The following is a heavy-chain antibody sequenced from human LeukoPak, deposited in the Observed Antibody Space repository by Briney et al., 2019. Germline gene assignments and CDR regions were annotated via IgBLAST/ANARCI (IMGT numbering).Heavy chain of an antibody. D-gene: IGHD1-14*01. CDR2: IKQDGSEK. V-gene: IGHV3-7*01. Sequence: GGSLRLSCAASGFRVSSFWMSWVRQAPGKGLEWVANIKQDGSEKEYVDSVKGRFTISRDNAKNSLYLQMNSLRAEDTAVYYCASRRGGYWGQGTLVTVSS. CDR1: GFRVSSFW. J-gene: IGHJ4*02. CDR3: ASRRGGY.